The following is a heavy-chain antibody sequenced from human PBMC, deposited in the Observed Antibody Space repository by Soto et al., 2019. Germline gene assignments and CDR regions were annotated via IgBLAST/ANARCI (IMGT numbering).Heavy chain of an antibody. V-gene: IGHV4-59*01. D-gene: IGHD4-17*01. Sequence: SETLSLTCTVSGGSISSYYWSWIRQPPGKGLERIGYIYYSGSTNYNPSLKSRVTISIDTSENQLSLKLSSVTAGDTAVYYCARRVNDYGDYGHYFDYWGQGALVTVSS. J-gene: IGHJ4*02. CDR3: ARRVNDYGDYGHYFDY. CDR1: GGSISSYY. CDR2: IYYSGST.